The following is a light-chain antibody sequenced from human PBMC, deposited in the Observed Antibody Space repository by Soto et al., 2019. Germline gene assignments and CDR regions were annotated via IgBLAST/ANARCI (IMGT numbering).Light chain of an antibody. J-gene: IGKJ3*01. CDR2: DAS. Sequence: EIVLTLSPATLSMSPGERATLSCRASQSVSSYLAWYQQKPGQAPRLLIYDASNRATGIPARFSGSGSGTDFTVTISSLEPEDFAVYYCQQRSNWPPVFTFGPGTKVDIK. CDR3: QQRSNWPPVFT. CDR1: QSVSSY. V-gene: IGKV3-11*01.